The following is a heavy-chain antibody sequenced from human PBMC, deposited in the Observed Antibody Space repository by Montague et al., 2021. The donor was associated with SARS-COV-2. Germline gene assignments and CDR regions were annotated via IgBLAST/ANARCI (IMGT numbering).Heavy chain of an antibody. D-gene: IGHD2-2*01. CDR3: ARVPYRLLFVPRYYGMDV. V-gene: IGHV4-4*02. CDR2: IYHTGST. J-gene: IGHJ6*02. Sequence: SETLSLTCVVSGDSISTDNWWTWVRLPPGKGLEWVGEIYHTGSTKYKPSLKSRVSMSVDKSWNQFSLRLTSVTAADTAVYYCARVPYRLLFVPRYYGMDVWGQGTTVTVS. CDR1: GDSISTDNW.